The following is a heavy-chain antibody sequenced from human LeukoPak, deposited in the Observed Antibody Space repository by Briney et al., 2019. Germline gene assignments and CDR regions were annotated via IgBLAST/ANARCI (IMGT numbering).Heavy chain of an antibody. V-gene: IGHV4-59*08. J-gene: IGHJ6*02. Sequence: PSETLSLTCNVSGDSIKSYYWNWIRQAPEKGLEWIGYIYYTGSTKYNPSLESRLTFSLDTSKNQFSLKLSSVTAADTAVYYCARRLYASGKYGMDVWGQGTTVTVSS. D-gene: IGHD3-10*01. CDR2: IYYTGST. CDR1: GDSIKSYY. CDR3: ARRLYASGKYGMDV.